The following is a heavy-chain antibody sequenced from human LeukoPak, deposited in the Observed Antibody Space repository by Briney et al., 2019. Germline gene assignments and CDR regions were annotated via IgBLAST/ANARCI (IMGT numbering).Heavy chain of an antibody. CDR3: ASSPGTNLDY. V-gene: IGHV3-53*01. CDR2: IYSGGST. CDR1: GFSVSSKY. Sequence: PGGSLRLSCAASGFSVSSKYMSWVRQAPGKGLEWVSVIYSGGSTNYADSVKGRFTISRDNSKNTLYLQMNSLRVEDTAVYYCASSPGTNLDYWGQGTLVTVSS. D-gene: IGHD3-10*01. J-gene: IGHJ4*02.